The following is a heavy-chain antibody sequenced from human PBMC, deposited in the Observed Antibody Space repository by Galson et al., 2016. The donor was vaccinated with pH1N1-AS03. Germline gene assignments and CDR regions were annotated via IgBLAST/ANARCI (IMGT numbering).Heavy chain of an antibody. V-gene: IGHV2-5*01. J-gene: IGHJ5*02. CDR3: ARAYYGDFADWVDP. Sequence: PALVKPTQTLTLTCTFSGFSLSTSGVGVGWIRQAPGKALEWLAIIYWNDDIRYSPSLRNRLTITKDTSKSQVVLTMTNMDPVDTATYFCARAYYGDFADWVDPWGQGTLVTVSS. CDR2: IYWNDDI. D-gene: IGHD4-17*01. CDR1: GFSLSTSGVG.